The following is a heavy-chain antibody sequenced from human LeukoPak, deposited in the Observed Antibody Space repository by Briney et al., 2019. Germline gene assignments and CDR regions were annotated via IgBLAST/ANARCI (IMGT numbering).Heavy chain of an antibody. V-gene: IGHV3-23*01. J-gene: IGHJ5*02. CDR1: GFTFSSYD. Sequence: RAGGSLRFSCAASGFTFSSYDMSWVRQAPGKGLEWVSAISGSGGSTYYADSVKGRFTISRDNSEKKLYLQMNSLRAEDTAVYYCAKDRHAPGRYCSSTSCLPFDPWGQGTLVTVSS. CDR2: ISGSGGST. CDR3: AKDRHAPGRYCSSTSCLPFDP. D-gene: IGHD2-2*01.